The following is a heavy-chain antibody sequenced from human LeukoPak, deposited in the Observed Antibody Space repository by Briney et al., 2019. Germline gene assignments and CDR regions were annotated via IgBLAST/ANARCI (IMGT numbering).Heavy chain of an antibody. Sequence: SETLSLTCSVSGASISSDYWSWIRQPPGKGLEWIGNIYSSETTKYNPSLRSRATISGDTSKNQFSLKLSSVTAADTAVYCCARHFPYCGGDCPYYYMDVWGKGTTVTVSS. CDR1: GASISSDY. D-gene: IGHD2-21*02. CDR3: ARHFPYCGGDCPYYYMDV. CDR2: IYSSETT. J-gene: IGHJ6*03. V-gene: IGHV4-4*09.